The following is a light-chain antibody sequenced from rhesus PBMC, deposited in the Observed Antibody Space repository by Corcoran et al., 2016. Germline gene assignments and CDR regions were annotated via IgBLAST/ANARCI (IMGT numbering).Light chain of an antibody. V-gene: IGKV1-21*01. CDR1: QDISTW. J-gene: IGKJ2*01. CDR2: KAS. CDR3: QQYNSGPYS. Sequence: DIQMTQSPSSLSASVGDRVTITFRASQDISTWLAWYQQKPGKAPKLLIYKASSLQSGVPSRFSVAGYGTVFSLTINSLQPEDFATFHCQQYNSGPYSFGQGTKVEIK.